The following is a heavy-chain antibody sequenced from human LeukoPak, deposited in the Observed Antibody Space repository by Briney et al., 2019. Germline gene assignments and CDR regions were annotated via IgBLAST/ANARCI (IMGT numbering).Heavy chain of an antibody. J-gene: IGHJ6*03. CDR1: GGSISSYY. D-gene: IGHD2-2*01. CDR2: IYTSGST. V-gene: IGHV4-4*07. Sequence: PSETLSLTCTVSGGSISSYYWSWIRQPAGKGLEWIGRIYTSGSTNYNPSLKSRVTMPVDTSKNQFSLKLSSVTAADTAVYYCARDRIVVVPAYYYYMDVWGKGTTVTVSS. CDR3: ARDRIVVVPAYYYYMDV.